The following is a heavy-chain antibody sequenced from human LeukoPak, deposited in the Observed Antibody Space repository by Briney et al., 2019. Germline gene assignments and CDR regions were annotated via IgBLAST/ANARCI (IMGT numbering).Heavy chain of an antibody. CDR2: IYHSGST. Sequence: PSETLSLTCAVSGGSITNTNWWSWVRQPPGKGLEWIAEIYHSGSTNYNPSLKSRVTISVDKSKNQFSLDLSSVTAADTAVYYCASNGHYSLDYWGQGTLVTVSS. CDR1: GGSITNTNW. V-gene: IGHV4-4*02. J-gene: IGHJ4*02. CDR3: ASNGHYSLDY. D-gene: IGHD2-15*01.